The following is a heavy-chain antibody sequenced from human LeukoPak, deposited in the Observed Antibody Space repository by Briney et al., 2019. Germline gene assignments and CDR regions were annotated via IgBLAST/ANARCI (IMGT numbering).Heavy chain of an antibody. V-gene: IGHV4-4*02. J-gene: IGHJ4*02. CDR2: IYHSGST. CDR1: GGSISSSNW. Sequence: SETLSLTCAVSGGSISSSNWWSWVRQPPGKGLEWIGEIYHSGSTNYNPSLKSRVTISVDKSKNQFSLKLSSVTAADTAVYYCARVYWGGDCYQVYFDYWGQGTLVTVSS. D-gene: IGHD2-21*02. CDR3: ARVYWGGDCYQVYFDY.